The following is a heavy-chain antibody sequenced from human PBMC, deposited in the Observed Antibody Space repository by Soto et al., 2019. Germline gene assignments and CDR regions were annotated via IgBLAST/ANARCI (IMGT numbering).Heavy chain of an antibody. CDR1: GFTFSNAW. Sequence: GGSLRLSCAASGFTFSNAWMNWFRQALGRGLEWVGRIKSKTDGGTTDYAAPVKGRFTISRDDSKNTLYLQMNSLKTEDPAVYYCTTSGVLEWPDYYYHYAMDVRGQGLTVTVSS. V-gene: IGHV3-15*07. J-gene: IGHJ6*01. CDR2: IKSKTDGGTT. CDR3: TTSGVLEWPDYYYHYAMDV. D-gene: IGHD3-3*01.